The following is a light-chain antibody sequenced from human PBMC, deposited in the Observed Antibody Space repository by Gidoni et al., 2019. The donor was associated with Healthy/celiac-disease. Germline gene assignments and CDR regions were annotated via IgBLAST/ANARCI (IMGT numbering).Light chain of an antibody. J-gene: IGKJ1*01. Sequence: EIVMTQPPATLSVSPGERATLSCRASQSVSSNLAWYQQKPGQAPRRLIYGASTRATGIPARFSGSGSGTEFTLTISSLQSEDFAVYYCQQYNNWPWTFGQGTKVEIK. V-gene: IGKV3-15*01. CDR2: GAS. CDR1: QSVSSN. CDR3: QQYNNWPWT.